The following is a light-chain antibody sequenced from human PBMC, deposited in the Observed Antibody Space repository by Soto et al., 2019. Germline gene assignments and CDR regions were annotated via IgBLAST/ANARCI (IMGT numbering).Light chain of an antibody. CDR1: TSNIGNNY. CDR2: DTD. CDR3: AAWDSGLSAVV. J-gene: IGLJ3*02. V-gene: IGLV1-51*01. Sequence: QSVLTQPPSVSAGPGQKVAISCSGSTSNIGNNYVSWYQQLPEKAPKLLIYDTDKRPSGIPDRFSGSKSGTSATLGITGLQTGDEAEYYCAAWDSGLSAVVFGGRTKLTVL.